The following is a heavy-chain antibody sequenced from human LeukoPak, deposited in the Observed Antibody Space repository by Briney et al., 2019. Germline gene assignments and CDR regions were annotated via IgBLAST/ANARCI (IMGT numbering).Heavy chain of an antibody. V-gene: IGHV3-23*01. Sequence: PGGSLRLSCAASGFTFSSYGMSWVRQAPGKGLEWVSTISGSGGGTFYADSVRGRFTISRDNSKNTLYLQMNSLRAEDTAVYYCAKWGCSGGSCYPFDYWGQGTLVTVSS. CDR2: ISGSGGGT. D-gene: IGHD2-15*01. J-gene: IGHJ4*02. CDR1: GFTFSSYG. CDR3: AKWGCSGGSCYPFDY.